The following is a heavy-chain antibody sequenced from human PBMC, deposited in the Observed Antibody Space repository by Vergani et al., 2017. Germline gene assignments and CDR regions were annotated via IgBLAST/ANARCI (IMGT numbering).Heavy chain of an antibody. Sequence: QVQLVQSGAEVKKPGSSVKVSCKASGGTFSSYAISWVRQAPGQGLEWMGGIIPIFGTANYAQKFQGRVTITADKSTSTAYMELSSLRSEDTAVYYCARDWRTRSIAARPRRSYYYMDVWGKGTTVTVSS. J-gene: IGHJ6*03. CDR1: GGTFSSYA. V-gene: IGHV1-69*06. CDR3: ARDWRTRSIAARPRRSYYYMDV. CDR2: IIPIFGTA. D-gene: IGHD6-6*01.